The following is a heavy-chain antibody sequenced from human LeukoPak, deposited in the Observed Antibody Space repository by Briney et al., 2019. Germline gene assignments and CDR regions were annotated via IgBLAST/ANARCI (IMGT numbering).Heavy chain of an antibody. CDR1: GYTFTGYF. V-gene: IGHV1-2*02. Sequence: ASVKVSCKASGYTFTGYFMHWVRQAPGQGLEWMGWINPNSGGTDYAQKFQGRVTMTRDTSISTAYMELSSLRSDDTAVYYCARGGIQLWFLVDYWGQGTLVTVSS. CDR3: ARGGIQLWFLVDY. CDR2: INPNSGGT. J-gene: IGHJ4*02. D-gene: IGHD5-18*01.